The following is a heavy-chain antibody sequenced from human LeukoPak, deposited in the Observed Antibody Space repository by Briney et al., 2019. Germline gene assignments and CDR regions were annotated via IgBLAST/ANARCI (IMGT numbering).Heavy chain of an antibody. Sequence: PSETLSLTCTVSGGSIRSDNYYWSWIRQPPGQGLEWIVKINHSGSINYNPSLKSRATISVDTSKNQFSLKLSSVTAADTVVYYCARPLYDYVWGSYRYWGQGTLVTVSS. J-gene: IGHJ4*02. CDR1: GGSIRSDNYY. D-gene: IGHD3-16*02. CDR2: INHSGSI. V-gene: IGHV4-39*07. CDR3: ARPLYDYVWGSYRY.